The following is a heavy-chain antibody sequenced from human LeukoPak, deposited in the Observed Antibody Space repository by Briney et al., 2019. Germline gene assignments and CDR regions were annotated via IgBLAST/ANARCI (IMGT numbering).Heavy chain of an antibody. CDR1: GFTVTTNY. V-gene: IGHV3-53*01. D-gene: IGHD3-9*01. CDR3: ARDLDWILFDY. CDR2: IHGDGRT. J-gene: IGHJ4*02. Sequence: PGGSLRLSCAASGFTVTTNYMTWVRQAPGKGLEWVSGIHGDGRTYYADSVKGRFTISRDSSKNTLSLQMNSLRAEDTAVYYCARDLDWILFDYWGQGTLVTVSS.